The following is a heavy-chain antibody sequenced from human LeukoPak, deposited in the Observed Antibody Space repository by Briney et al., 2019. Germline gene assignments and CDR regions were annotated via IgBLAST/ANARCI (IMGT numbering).Heavy chain of an antibody. D-gene: IGHD6-13*01. V-gene: IGHV4-39*01. J-gene: IGHJ3*02. Sequence: SETLSLTCTVSGGSISSSSYYWGWIRQPPGKELEWIGSIYYSGSTYYNPSLKSRVTISVDTSKNQFSLKLSSVTAADTAVYYCARQIAAAGTKAFDIWGQGTMVTVSS. CDR2: IYYSGST. CDR1: GGSISSSSYY. CDR3: ARQIAAAGTKAFDI.